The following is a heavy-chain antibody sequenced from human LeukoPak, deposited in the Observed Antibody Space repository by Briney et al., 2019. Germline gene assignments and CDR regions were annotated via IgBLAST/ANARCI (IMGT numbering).Heavy chain of an antibody. CDR3: ARVWGSGSYYDY. Sequence: ASVKVSCKASGYTFTSYSMHWVRQAPGQGHEWMGIINPSGGGTSYAQKFQGRVIMTRDTSTSTVYMELSSLRSEDTAVYYCARVWGSGSYYDYWGQGTLVTVSS. CDR1: GYTFTSYS. J-gene: IGHJ4*02. V-gene: IGHV1-46*01. D-gene: IGHD3-10*01. CDR2: INPSGGGT.